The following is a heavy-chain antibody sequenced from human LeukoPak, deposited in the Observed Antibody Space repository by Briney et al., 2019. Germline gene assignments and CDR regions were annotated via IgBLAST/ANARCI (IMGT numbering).Heavy chain of an antibody. Sequence: SQTLSLTCTVSGDSISSGTFYWSWIRQPAGPGLEWIGRNQTSGATNYNPFCASRVTISVDTSKNQLSLKVNAVAAADTAVYYWARGVSQIRGMWFDPWGQGTLVTVSS. D-gene: IGHD3-10*01. CDR1: GDSISSGTFY. J-gene: IGHJ5*02. V-gene: IGHV4-61*02. CDR3: ARGVSQIRGMWFDP. CDR2: NQTSGAT.